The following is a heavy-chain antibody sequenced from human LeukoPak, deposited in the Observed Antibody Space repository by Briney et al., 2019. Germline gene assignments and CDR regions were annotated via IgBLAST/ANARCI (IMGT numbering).Heavy chain of an antibody. V-gene: IGHV3-48*03. D-gene: IGHD1-1*01. Sequence: GGSLRLSCAASGFTFSSYEMNWVRQAPGKGLEWVSYISSSGSTIYYADSVKGRFTISRDNAKNSLHLQMNSLRAEDTAVYHCAREGKLFNWDSRAYYFDYWGQGTLVTVSS. CDR2: ISSSGSTI. J-gene: IGHJ4*02. CDR1: GFTFSSYE. CDR3: AREGKLFNWDSRAYYFDY.